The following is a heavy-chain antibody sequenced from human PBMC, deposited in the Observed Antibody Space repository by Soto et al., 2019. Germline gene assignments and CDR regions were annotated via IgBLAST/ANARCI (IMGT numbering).Heavy chain of an antibody. D-gene: IGHD1-7*01. V-gene: IGHV3-23*01. CDR3: AKDPGYNWNLNWFDP. CDR1: GFTFSSYA. CDR2: ISGSGGST. J-gene: IGHJ5*02. Sequence: PGGSLRLSCAASGFTFSSYAMSWVRQAPGKGLEWVSAISGSGGSTYYADSVKGRFTISRDNSKNTLYLQMNSLRAEDTAVYYCAKDPGYNWNLNWFDPWGQGTLVTVSS.